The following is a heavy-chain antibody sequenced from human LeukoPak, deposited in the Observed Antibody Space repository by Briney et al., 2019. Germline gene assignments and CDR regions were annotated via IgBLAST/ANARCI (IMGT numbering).Heavy chain of an antibody. CDR1: GFTFNNKY. Sequence: GGSLRLSCAVSGFTFNNKYMSWVRQAPGKGLEWVAVIYSGGPTHYADSVKGRFTISRDNSKNTLYLQMNGLRADDTAVYYCARGIAAGNWFDPWGQGTLVTVSS. CDR3: ARGIAAGNWFDP. D-gene: IGHD6-13*01. V-gene: IGHV3-66*01. J-gene: IGHJ5*02. CDR2: IYSGGPT.